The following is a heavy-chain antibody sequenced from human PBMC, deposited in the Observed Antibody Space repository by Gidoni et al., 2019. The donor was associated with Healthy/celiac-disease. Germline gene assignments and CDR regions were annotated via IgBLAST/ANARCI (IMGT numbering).Heavy chain of an antibody. V-gene: IGHV4-34*01. J-gene: IGHJ3*02. CDR1: GGSFSGYY. CDR3: ARAVLYSYGPPDAFDI. Sequence: QVQLQQWGAGLLKPSETLSLTCAVYGGSFSGYYWSWIRQPPGKGLEWIGEINHSGSTNYNPSLKSRVTISVDTSKNQFSLKLSSVTAADTAVYYCARAVLYSYGPPDAFDIWGQGTMVTVSS. CDR2: INHSGST. D-gene: IGHD5-18*01.